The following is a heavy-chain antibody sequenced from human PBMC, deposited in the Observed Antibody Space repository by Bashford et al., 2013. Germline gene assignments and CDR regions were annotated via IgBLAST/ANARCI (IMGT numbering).Heavy chain of an antibody. CDR3: ARGKGYNFDY. Sequence: VRQAPGKGLEWVANIKQDGSEKYYVDSVKGRFTISRDNAKNSLYLQMNSLRAEDTAVYYCARGKGYNFDYWGQGTLVTVSS. J-gene: IGHJ4*02. D-gene: IGHD5-18*01. CDR2: IKQDGSEK. V-gene: IGHV3-7*01.